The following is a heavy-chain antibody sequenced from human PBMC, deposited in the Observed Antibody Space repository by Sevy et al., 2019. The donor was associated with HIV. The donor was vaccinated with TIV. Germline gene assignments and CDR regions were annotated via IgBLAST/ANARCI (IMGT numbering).Heavy chain of an antibody. CDR2: IWYDGSNK. J-gene: IGHJ2*01. CDR1: GFTFSSYG. D-gene: IGHD3-10*01. Sequence: QLGGSLRLSCAASGFTFSSYGMHWVRQAPGKGLEWVAVIWYDGSNKYYADSVKGRFTISRDNSKNTLYLQMNRLRAEDTAVYYCAREGDLRYFDFWGRGTLVTVSS. CDR3: AREGDLRYFDF. V-gene: IGHV3-33*01.